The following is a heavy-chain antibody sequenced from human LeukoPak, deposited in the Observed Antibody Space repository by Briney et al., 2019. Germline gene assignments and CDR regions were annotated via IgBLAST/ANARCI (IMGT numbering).Heavy chain of an antibody. CDR1: GDSVSNGNYY. Sequence: SETLSLTCTVSGDSVSNGNYYWSWLRQPPGKALEWIGYIYYTGKTYYNPSLEGRVTILVDTSRNHFSVKLSSVTAADTAVYYCARAVAGTEGWFNSWGQGTLVTVSS. V-gene: IGHV4-61*03. CDR2: IYYTGKT. CDR3: ARAVAGTEGWFNS. D-gene: IGHD1-1*01. J-gene: IGHJ5*01.